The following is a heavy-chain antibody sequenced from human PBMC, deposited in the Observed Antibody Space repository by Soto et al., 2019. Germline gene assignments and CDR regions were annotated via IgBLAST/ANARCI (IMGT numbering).Heavy chain of an antibody. CDR2: ISSYGSDT. J-gene: IGHJ6*02. Sequence: EVQLVESGGGLVLPGGSLRLSCAASGFTFSRYWLHWVRQSPGKGLVWVSRISSYGSDTHYADSVKGRFTISRDNAKNTLYLQINTLRAYDPAVYYCASNYAYAEGYYWYGIDVWGQGTTVTVSS. CDR1: GFTFSRYW. D-gene: IGHD3-16*01. CDR3: ASNYAYAEGYYWYGIDV. V-gene: IGHV3-74*01.